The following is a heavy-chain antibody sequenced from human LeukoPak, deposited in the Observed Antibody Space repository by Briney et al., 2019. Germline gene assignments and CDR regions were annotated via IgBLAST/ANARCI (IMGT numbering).Heavy chain of an antibody. CDR2: MNPNSGNT. CDR3: ARANRIVVAATSYYFDY. CDR1: GYTFTSYD. D-gene: IGHD2-15*01. J-gene: IGHJ4*02. Sequence: GASVKVSCKASGYTFTSYDINWVRQATGQGLEWMGWMNPNSGNTGYAQKFQGRVTMTRNTSISTAYMELSSLRSEDTAVYYCARANRIVVAATSYYFDYWGQGTLVTVSS. V-gene: IGHV1-8*01.